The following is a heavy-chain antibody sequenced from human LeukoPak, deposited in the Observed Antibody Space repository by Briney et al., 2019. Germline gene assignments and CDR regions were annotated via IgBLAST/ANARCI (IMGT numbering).Heavy chain of an antibody. CDR2: ISAYNGNT. Sequence: GASVKVSCKASGYTFTSYGISWVRQAPGQGLEWMGWISAYNGNTNYAQKLQGRVTMTTDTSTSTAYMELSSLRSEDTAVYYCARDRASPRGYSYGLYRWGQGTLVTVSS. J-gene: IGHJ4*02. CDR3: ARDRASPRGYSYGLYR. D-gene: IGHD5-18*01. CDR1: GYTFTSYG. V-gene: IGHV1-18*01.